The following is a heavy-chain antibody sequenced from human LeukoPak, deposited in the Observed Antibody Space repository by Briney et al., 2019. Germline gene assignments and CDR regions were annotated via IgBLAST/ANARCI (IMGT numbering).Heavy chain of an antibody. J-gene: IGHJ3*01. CDR3: AVLQREDAFDF. Sequence: GESLKISCEASGYGFTNYWIGWVRQMPGKGLEWVGVIYPRDSDTRKSPSFQGQVTISVDKSISTAYLQWSSLKASDTAIYYCAVLQREDAFDFWGQGTMVTVSS. CDR1: GYGFTNYW. D-gene: IGHD2-8*01. CDR2: IYPRDSDT. V-gene: IGHV5-51*01.